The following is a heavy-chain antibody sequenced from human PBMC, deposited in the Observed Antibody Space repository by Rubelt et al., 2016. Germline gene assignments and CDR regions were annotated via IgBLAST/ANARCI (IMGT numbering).Heavy chain of an antibody. V-gene: IGHV7-4-1*02. CDR3: ARGFGGNWYYYYGMDV. Sequence: AESGAEVKKPGASVKVSCKASGYTFTSYAMNWVRQAPGQGLEWMGWINTNTGNPTYAQGFTGRFVFSLDTSVSTAYLQISSLKAEDTAVYYCARGFGGNWYYYYGMDVWGQGTTVTVSS. CDR2: INTNTGNP. CDR1: GYTFTSYA. D-gene: IGHD4-23*01. J-gene: IGHJ6*02.